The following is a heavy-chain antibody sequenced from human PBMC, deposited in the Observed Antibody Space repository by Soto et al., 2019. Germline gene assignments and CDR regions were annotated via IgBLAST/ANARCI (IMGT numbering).Heavy chain of an antibody. D-gene: IGHD6-13*01. CDR1: GFTFSSYG. J-gene: IGHJ6*02. V-gene: IGHV3-30*03. CDR2: ISYDGSNK. CDR3: ARSAAAHDSDYYYYYGMDV. Sequence: GGSLRLSCAASGFTFSSYGLHWVRQAPGKGLEWVAVISYDGSNKYYADSLKGRFTISRDNSKNTLYLQMNSLRAEDTAVYYCARSAAAHDSDYYYYYGMDVWGQGTTVTVSS.